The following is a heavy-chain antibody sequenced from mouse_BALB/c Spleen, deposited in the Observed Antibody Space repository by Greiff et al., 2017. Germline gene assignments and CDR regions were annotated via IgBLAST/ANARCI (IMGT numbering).Heavy chain of an antibody. CDR2: IWAGGST. CDR3: ARDKGDYYGSSPAWFAY. D-gene: IGHD1-1*01. Sequence: QVQLQQSGPGLVAPSQSLSITCTVSGFSLTSYGVHWVRQPPGKGLEWLGVIWAGGSTNYNSALMSRLSISKDNSKSQVFLKMNSLQTDDTAMYYCARDKGDYYGSSPAWFAYWGQGTLVTVSA. V-gene: IGHV2-9*02. J-gene: IGHJ3*01. CDR1: GFSLTSYG.